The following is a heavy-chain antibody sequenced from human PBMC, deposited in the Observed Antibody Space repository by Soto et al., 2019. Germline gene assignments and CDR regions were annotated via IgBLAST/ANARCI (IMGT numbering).Heavy chain of an antibody. J-gene: IGHJ6*02. Sequence: GGSLRLSCAASGFTFSSYAMSWVRQAPGKGLEWVSAISGSGGSTYYADSVKGRFTISRDNSKNTLYLQMNSLRAEDTAVYYCAKSKGYSSSWYESEGMDVWGQGTTVTVSS. CDR2: ISGSGGST. CDR1: GFTFSSYA. CDR3: AKSKGYSSSWYESEGMDV. V-gene: IGHV3-23*01. D-gene: IGHD6-13*01.